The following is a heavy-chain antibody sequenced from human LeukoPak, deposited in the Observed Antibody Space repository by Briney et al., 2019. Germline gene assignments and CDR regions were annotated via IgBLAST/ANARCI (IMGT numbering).Heavy chain of an antibody. Sequence: PGGSLRLSCAASGFTFSSYSMNWIRQPPGKGLEWVSYISSSSGTIYNADSVTGRFTISRDNAKNSLYLQMNSLRAEDTALYYCARGQGDFWSGYYYYYYMDVWGKGTTVTVSS. D-gene: IGHD3-3*01. CDR3: ARGQGDFWSGYYYYYYMDV. V-gene: IGHV3-48*04. CDR1: GFTFSSYS. CDR2: ISSSSGTI. J-gene: IGHJ6*03.